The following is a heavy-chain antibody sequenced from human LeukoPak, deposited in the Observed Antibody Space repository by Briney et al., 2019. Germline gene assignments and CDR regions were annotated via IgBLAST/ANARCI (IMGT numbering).Heavy chain of an antibody. CDR2: VDPEDCQT. CDR1: VYTFTDYY. D-gene: IGHD5-18*01. J-gene: IGHJ6*03. CDR3: ATGQGYTYGNYYYYMDV. Sequence: ASVTVSFKASVYTFTDYYMHWVQQAPGKGGGWVGRVDPEDCQTIYAEKFPGRVTIPADTSTDTAYMELSSLRSEDTAVYYCATGQGYTYGNYYYYMDVWGKGTTVTVSS. V-gene: IGHV1-69-2*01.